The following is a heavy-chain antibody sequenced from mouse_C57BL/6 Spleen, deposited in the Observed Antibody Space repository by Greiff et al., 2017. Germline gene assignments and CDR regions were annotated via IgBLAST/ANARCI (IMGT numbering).Heavy chain of an antibody. CDR1: GYTFTSYW. CDR2: IDPSDSYT. V-gene: IGHV1-50*01. D-gene: IGHD3-2*02. CDR3: ARKGGSGYPFAY. Sequence: QVQLQQPGAELVKPGASVKLSCKASGYTFTSYWMQWVKQRPGQGLEWIGEIDPSDSYTNYNQKFKGKATLTVDTSSSTAYMQLSSRTSEDSAVYYCARKGGSGYPFAYWGQGTLVTVSA. J-gene: IGHJ3*01.